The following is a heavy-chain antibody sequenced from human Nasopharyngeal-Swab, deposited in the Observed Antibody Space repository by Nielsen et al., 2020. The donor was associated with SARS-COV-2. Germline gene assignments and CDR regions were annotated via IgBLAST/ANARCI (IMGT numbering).Heavy chain of an antibody. V-gene: IGHV3-33*01. CDR1: GFSFSSYG. CDR3: ARGQESYSSSWLNWYFDL. D-gene: IGHD6-13*01. CDR2: IWYDGSNK. Sequence: GESLKISCGASGFSFSSYGMHWVRQAPGKGLEWVAVIWYDGSNKYYADSVKDRFTTSRDNSKNTLYLQMNSLRAEDTAVYYCARGQESYSSSWLNWYFDLWGRGTLVTVSS. J-gene: IGHJ2*01.